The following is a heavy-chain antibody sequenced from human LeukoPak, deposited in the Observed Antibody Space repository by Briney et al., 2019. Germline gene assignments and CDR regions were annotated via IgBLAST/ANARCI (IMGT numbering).Heavy chain of an antibody. CDR3: ARHPPVYYVWGSYRFRGFDY. CDR2: IYYSGST. J-gene: IGHJ4*02. V-gene: IGHV4-39*07. Sequence: SETLSLTCTVSGGSISSSSYYWGWIRQPPGKGLEWIGSIYYSGSTYYNPSLKSRVTISVDTSKNQFSLKLSSVTAADTAVYYCARHPPVYYVWGSYRFRGFDYWGQGTLVTVSS. CDR1: GGSISSSSYY. D-gene: IGHD3-16*02.